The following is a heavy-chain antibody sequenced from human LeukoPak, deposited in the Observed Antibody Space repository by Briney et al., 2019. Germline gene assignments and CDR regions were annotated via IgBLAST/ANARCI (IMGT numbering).Heavy chain of an antibody. V-gene: IGHV1-2*02. CDR2: INPKNGGT. Sequence: ASVKVSCKASGYTFSDYYLHWVRQAPGQGLEWMGWINPKNGGTNYAQKFQGRVTMTRDTSINTAYMELSSLKSDDTAVYYCARAHYYGSGSYSFWFDPWGQGTLVTVSS. J-gene: IGHJ5*02. D-gene: IGHD3-10*01. CDR3: ARAHYYGSGSYSFWFDP. CDR1: GYTFSDYY.